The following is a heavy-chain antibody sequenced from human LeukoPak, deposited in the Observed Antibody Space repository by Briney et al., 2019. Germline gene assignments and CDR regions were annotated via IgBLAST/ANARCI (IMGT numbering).Heavy chain of an antibody. J-gene: IGHJ4*02. D-gene: IGHD3-10*01. Sequence: PGGSLRLSCAASGFTFSSYAMSWVRQAPGKGLEWVSTLSGGGVSTYYAVSVKGRFTISTDNSKNTLYLQMNSLRAEDTAVYYCAKLDMVRGVIIRIWGQGTLVTVSS. CDR1: GFTFSSYA. CDR3: AKLDMVRGVIIRI. CDR2: LSGGGVST. V-gene: IGHV3-23*01.